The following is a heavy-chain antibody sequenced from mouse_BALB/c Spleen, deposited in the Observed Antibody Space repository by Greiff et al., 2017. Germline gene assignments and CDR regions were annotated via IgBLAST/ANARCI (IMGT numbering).Heavy chain of an antibody. J-gene: IGHJ2*01. CDR3: ARDHDYYGSSYFDY. V-gene: IGHV5-15*02. D-gene: IGHD1-1*01. CDR1: GFTFSDYG. Sequence: EVKVEESGGGLVQPGGSRKLSCAASGFTFSDYGMAWVRQAPGKGPEWVAFISNLAYSIYYADTVTGRFTISRENAKNTLYLEMSSLRSEDTAMYYCARDHDYYGSSYFDYWGQGTTLTVSS. CDR2: ISNLAYSI.